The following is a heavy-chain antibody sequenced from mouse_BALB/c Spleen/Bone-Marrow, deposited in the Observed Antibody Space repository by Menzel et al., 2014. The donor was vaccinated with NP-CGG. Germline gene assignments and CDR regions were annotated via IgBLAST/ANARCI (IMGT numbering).Heavy chain of an antibody. CDR3: PRDVPLYDVGFLHD. CDR2: ISSGSSTI. J-gene: IGHJ2*02. CDR1: GFTFSSFG. V-gene: IGHV5-17*02. Sequence: EVKLVESGGGLVQPGRPPKLSSAASGFTFSSFGMHWVRQAPEKGLEWVAYISSGSSTIYYADTVEGRFTISRDNPKNTLFLQMTSLRSEDTAMYYCPRDVPLYDVGFLHDRAQGTSLT. D-gene: IGHD2-14*01.